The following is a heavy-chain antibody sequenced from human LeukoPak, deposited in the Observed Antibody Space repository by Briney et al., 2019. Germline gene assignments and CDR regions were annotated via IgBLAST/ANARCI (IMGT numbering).Heavy chain of an antibody. Sequence: PGGSLRLSCAASGFTFSAYSMSWVRQAPGKGLEWVSNIRSNGRDTYYTDSVKGRFTISRDNSKNTLYLEMNSLRAEVTAVYYCAKGGYTTCFDPWGQGTLVTVSS. D-gene: IGHD2-15*01. V-gene: IGHV3-23*01. J-gene: IGHJ5*02. CDR2: IRSNGRDT. CDR1: GFTFSAYS. CDR3: AKGGYTTCFDP.